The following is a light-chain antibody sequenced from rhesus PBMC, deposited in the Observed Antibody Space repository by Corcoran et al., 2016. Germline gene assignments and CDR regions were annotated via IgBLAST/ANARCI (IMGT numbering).Light chain of an antibody. CDR2: AAS. V-gene: IGKV1S12*01. J-gene: IGKJ3*01. CDR3: QHYYDNPFT. CDR1: QNIYSN. Sequence: DIQMTQSPSALSASVGDRVTISCRASQNIYSNLAWYQQKPGKAPKLLIYAASSLQTGNPSRFLGSGSGTDFTLTISSLQPEDSAAYYCQHYYDNPFTFGPGTKLDIK.